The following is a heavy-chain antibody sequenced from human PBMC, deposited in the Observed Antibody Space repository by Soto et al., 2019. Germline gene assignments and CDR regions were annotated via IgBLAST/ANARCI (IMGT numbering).Heavy chain of an antibody. CDR2: IIPIFGTA. D-gene: IGHD5-12*01. CDR3: ARARVGGYNFRNAFDI. Sequence: QVQLVQSGAEVRKPGSSVKVSCKASGGTFSRHAISWVRQAPGQGLEWMGGIIPIFGTANHAQKFQVRVTIIADESTSTAYMELSSLRSEDTAVYYCARARVGGYNFRNAFDIWGQGTMVTVSS. CDR1: GGTFSRHA. V-gene: IGHV1-69*01. J-gene: IGHJ3*02.